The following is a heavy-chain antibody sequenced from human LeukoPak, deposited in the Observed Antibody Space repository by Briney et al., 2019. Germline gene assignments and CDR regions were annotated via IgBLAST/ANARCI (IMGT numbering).Heavy chain of an antibody. CDR2: IKSKTDGGTT. D-gene: IGHD3-22*01. CDR3: TRPSFDSSVSGVVY. Sequence: GGSLRLSCAASGFTFSSYGMHWVRQAPGKGLEWVGRIKSKTDGGTTDYAAPVKGRFTISRDDSKNTAYLQMNSLKTEDTAVYYCTRPSFDSSVSGVVYWGQGTLVTVSS. J-gene: IGHJ4*02. CDR1: GFTFSSYG. V-gene: IGHV3-15*01.